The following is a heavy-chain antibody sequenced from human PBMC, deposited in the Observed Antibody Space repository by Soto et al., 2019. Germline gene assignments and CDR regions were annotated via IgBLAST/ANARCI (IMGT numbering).Heavy chain of an antibody. J-gene: IGHJ4*02. CDR2: FSDSGAGT. CDR1: GFTFSSYA. V-gene: IGHV3-23*01. Sequence: LRLSCAASGFTFSSYAMSWVRQSPWKVLEWVSCFSDSGAGTYYADSVKGRFTISRDKSKSTLYLQLNSLRAEDTAVYYCAKDRGQCTNGVCPNFDYWGQGTLVTVSS. CDR3: AKDRGQCTNGVCPNFDY. D-gene: IGHD2-8*01.